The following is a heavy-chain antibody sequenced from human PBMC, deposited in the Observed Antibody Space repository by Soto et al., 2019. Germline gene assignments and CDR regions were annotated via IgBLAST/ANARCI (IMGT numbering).Heavy chain of an antibody. Sequence: EVQLVESGGGLVKPGGSLRLSCAASGFTFSNAWMNWVRQAPGKGLEWVGRIKSKTDGGTTDYAAPVKGRYTISRDDSKNTLYLQMNSLKTEDTAVYYCTTEDWYEGAGDYWGQGTLVTVSS. CDR1: GFTFSNAW. J-gene: IGHJ4*02. V-gene: IGHV3-15*07. CDR2: IKSKTDGGTT. CDR3: TTEDWYEGAGDY. D-gene: IGHD1-1*01.